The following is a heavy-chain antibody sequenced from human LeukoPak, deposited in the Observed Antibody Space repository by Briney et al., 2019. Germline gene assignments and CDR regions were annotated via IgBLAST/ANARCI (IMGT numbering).Heavy chain of an antibody. J-gene: IGHJ4*02. D-gene: IGHD6-19*01. V-gene: IGHV4-4*02. CDR2: IYHSGST. CDR1: GGSISSSNW. CDR3: ARTDSSGWLGVDY. Sequence: SGTPSLTCAVSGGSISSSNWWSWVRQPPGKGLEWIGEIYHSGSTNYNPSLKSRVTISVDKSKNQFSLKLSSVTAADTAVYYCARTDSSGWLGVDYWGQGTLVTVSS.